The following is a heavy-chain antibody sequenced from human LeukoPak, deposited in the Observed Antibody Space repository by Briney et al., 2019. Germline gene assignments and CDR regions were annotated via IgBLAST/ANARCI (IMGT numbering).Heavy chain of an antibody. J-gene: IGHJ4*02. CDR2: INHSGSTT. D-gene: IGHD5-12*01. Sequence: PSETLSLTCAVYGESFSGYYWNWIRQPPGKGLEWIGEINHSGSTTNHNPSLKSRVTMSVDTSKNQFSLKMTSVTAADTAVYYCARKSGYARDYWGQGTLVTVSS. CDR3: ARKSGYARDY. V-gene: IGHV4-34*01. CDR1: GESFSGYY.